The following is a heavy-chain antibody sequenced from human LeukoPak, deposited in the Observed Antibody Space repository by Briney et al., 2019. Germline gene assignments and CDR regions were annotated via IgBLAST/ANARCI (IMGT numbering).Heavy chain of an antibody. V-gene: IGHV4-61*02. CDR1: GGSISSGRYY. CDR3: ARGYSSAWPYWYFDL. CDR2: IFTSGST. Sequence: PSQTLSLTCSASGGSISSGRYYWSWIRQPAGKGLEWIGRIFTSGSTNYNPSLKTRVTISEDTSKNQFSLKLSSVTAADTAVYYCARGYSSAWPYWYFDLWGRGTLVTVSS. D-gene: IGHD6-19*01. J-gene: IGHJ2*01.